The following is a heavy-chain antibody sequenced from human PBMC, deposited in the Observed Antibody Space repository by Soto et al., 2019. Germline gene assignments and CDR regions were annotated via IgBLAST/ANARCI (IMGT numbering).Heavy chain of an antibody. D-gene: IGHD3-3*01. CDR1: GDSISSSSYY. CDR2: IYYSGST. J-gene: IGHJ5*02. Sequence: PSETLSLTCTVSGDSISSSSYYWGWIRQPPGKGLEWIGSIYYSGSTYYNPSLKSRVTISVDTSKNQFSLKLSSVTAADTAVYYCARVCYDFWSGYPQKWFDPWGQGTLVTVSS. CDR3: ARVCYDFWSGYPQKWFDP. V-gene: IGHV4-39*01.